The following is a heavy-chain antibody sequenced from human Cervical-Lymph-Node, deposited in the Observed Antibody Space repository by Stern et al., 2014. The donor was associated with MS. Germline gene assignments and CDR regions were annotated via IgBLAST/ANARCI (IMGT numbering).Heavy chain of an antibody. Sequence: VQLVQSGGGLVQPGGSQRLSCVASGSTFSTSWMSWVRQAPVKGLEWVANIKRDGSETYYLDSVKGRFTISRDNAKSSLYLEMNSLRAEDTAVYYCTRFLQSGWSDLFDSWGRGTLVTVSS. D-gene: IGHD6-19*01. CDR2: IKRDGSET. CDR1: GSTFSTSW. J-gene: IGHJ5*01. CDR3: TRFLQSGWSDLFDS. V-gene: IGHV3-7*01.